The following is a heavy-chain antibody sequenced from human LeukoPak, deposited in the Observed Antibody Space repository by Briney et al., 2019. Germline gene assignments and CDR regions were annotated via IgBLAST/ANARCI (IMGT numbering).Heavy chain of an antibody. V-gene: IGHV1-18*04. CDR2: ISAHNGNT. CDR3: ARDAPLDY. J-gene: IGHJ4*02. Sequence: AAAKVTCKECGCSFTSYGMSWVRQAPGEGLEGMGWISAHNGNTNYAQKVQGRVTRTTDTSTSRASMELRSLRSDDTAVYYCARDAPLDYSGQGALVTVSS. CDR1: GCSFTSYG.